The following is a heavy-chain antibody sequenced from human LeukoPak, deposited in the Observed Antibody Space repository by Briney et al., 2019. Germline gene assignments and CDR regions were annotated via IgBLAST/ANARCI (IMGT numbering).Heavy chain of an antibody. J-gene: IGHJ4*02. CDR1: GGSISSGSYY. Sequence: SQTLSLTCTVSGGSISSGSYYWSWIRQPAGKGLEWIGRIYTSGSTNYNPSLKSRVTISVDTSKNQFSLKLSSVTAADTAVYYCARGTGTTAYWGQGTLVTVSS. CDR3: ARGTGTTAY. V-gene: IGHV4-61*02. D-gene: IGHD1-1*01. CDR2: IYTSGST.